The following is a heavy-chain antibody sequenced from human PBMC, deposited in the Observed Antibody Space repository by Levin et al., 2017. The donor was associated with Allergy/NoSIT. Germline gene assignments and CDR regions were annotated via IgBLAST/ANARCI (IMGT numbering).Heavy chain of an antibody. Sequence: LSLPCATSGFTFSSYALNWVRQAPGKGLEWVSTISNSGGSIYYADSVRGRFTISRDNSKSALYLQMNSLRAEDTAIYYCASSNAFRAFDFWGQGTVVTVSS. CDR3: ASSNAFRAFDF. V-gene: IGHV3-23*01. CDR1: GFTFSSYA. D-gene: IGHD3-16*01. J-gene: IGHJ3*01. CDR2: ISNSGGSI.